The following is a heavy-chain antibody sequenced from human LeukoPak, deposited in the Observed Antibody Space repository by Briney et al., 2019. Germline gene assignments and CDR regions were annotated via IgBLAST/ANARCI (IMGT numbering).Heavy chain of an antibody. V-gene: IGHV3-23*01. Sequence: GGSLRLSCAASGFSITNYAMSWVRQAPGKGVEWVSSISGTGVTAYYADSVKGRFAISRDNSKNTLYLQMSSLRAEDTALYYCAKDQRFGDLDDYRGQGTLVTVSS. D-gene: IGHD3-10*01. CDR1: GFSITNYA. J-gene: IGHJ4*02. CDR2: ISGTGVTA. CDR3: AKDQRFGDLDDY.